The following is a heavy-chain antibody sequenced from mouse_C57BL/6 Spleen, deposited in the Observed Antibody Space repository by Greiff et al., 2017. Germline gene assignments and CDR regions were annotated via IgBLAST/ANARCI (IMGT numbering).Heavy chain of an antibody. J-gene: IGHJ4*01. D-gene: IGHD2-1*01. V-gene: IGHV5-9-1*02. CDR2: ISSGGDYI. Sequence: DVMLVESGEGLVKPGGSLKLSCAASGFTFSSYAMSWVRPTPEKRLEWVAYISSGGDYIYYADTVKGRFTISRDNARNTLYLQMRSLKSEDTAMYYFTRDYYGNYYAMDYWGQGTSVTVSS. CDR3: TRDYYGNYYAMDY. CDR1: GFTFSSYA.